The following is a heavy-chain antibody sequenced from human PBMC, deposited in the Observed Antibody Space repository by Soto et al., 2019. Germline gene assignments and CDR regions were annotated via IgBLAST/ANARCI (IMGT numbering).Heavy chain of an antibody. CDR2: ISAYNGNT. V-gene: IGHV1-18*01. D-gene: IGHD3-9*01. CDR3: ARGLRYFDWLPRGLYYMAV. CDR1: GYTFTSYG. Sequence: ASVKVSCKASGYTFTSYGISWVRQAPGQGLEWMGWISAYNGNTNYAQKLQGRVTMTTDTSTSTAYMELRSLRSDDTAVYYCARGLRYFDWLPRGLYYMAVWGKGTTVTVSS. J-gene: IGHJ6*03.